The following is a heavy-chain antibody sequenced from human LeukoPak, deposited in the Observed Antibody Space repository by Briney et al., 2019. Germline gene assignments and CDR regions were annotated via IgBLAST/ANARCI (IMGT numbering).Heavy chain of an antibody. V-gene: IGHV3-23*01. CDR3: SLSGDNDAFDI. CDR1: GFTFRSYA. J-gene: IGHJ3*02. D-gene: IGHD3-10*01. Sequence: PGGSLRLSCAASGFTFRSYAMNWVRQAPGKGLEWVSVISGSGGSTYYADSVKGRFTISRDNSKNTLYLQMDSPRAEDTAVYYCSLSGDNDAFDIWGQGTKVTVSS. CDR2: ISGSGGST.